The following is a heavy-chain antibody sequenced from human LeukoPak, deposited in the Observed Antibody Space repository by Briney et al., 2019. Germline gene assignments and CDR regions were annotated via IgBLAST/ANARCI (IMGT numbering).Heavy chain of an antibody. CDR1: GFTVSSYY. CDR3: ARDGAHDYGDYDFDY. J-gene: IGHJ4*02. Sequence: GGSLRLSCAASGFTVSSYYMNWVRQAPGKGLEWVSVIYNGGSTYYADSVKGRFTISRDNSKNTLYLQMNSLRAEDTAVYYCARDGAHDYGDYDFDYWGQGTLVTVSS. CDR2: IYNGGST. V-gene: IGHV3-66*02. D-gene: IGHD4-17*01.